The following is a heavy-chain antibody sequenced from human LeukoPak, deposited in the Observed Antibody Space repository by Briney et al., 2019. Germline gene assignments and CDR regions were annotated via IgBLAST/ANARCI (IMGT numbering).Heavy chain of an antibody. Sequence: ASVKVSCKASGYTFTGYYMHWVRQALGQGLEWMGWINPNTGATDIAQKFQGRVTMTRDTSISAAYMELSRLRSDDTAVYYCTRDHCSYINCYEDYYYGMDVWGQGTTVTVSS. CDR3: TRDHCSYINCYEDYYYGMDV. J-gene: IGHJ6*02. CDR2: INPNTGAT. V-gene: IGHV1-2*02. D-gene: IGHD2-2*01. CDR1: GYTFTGYY.